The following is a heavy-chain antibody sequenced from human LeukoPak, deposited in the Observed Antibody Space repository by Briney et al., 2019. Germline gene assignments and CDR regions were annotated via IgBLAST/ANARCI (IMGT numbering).Heavy chain of an antibody. J-gene: IGHJ3*02. D-gene: IGHD6-19*01. CDR2: ISYDGSNK. CDR1: GFTFSSYA. CDR3: AKRRYSSGWSTDAFDI. V-gene: IGHV3-30*04. Sequence: GGSLRLSCAASGFTFSSYAMHWVRQAPGKGLEWVAVISYDGSNKYYADSVKGRFTISRDNSKNTLYLQMNSLRAEDTAIYYCAKRRYSSGWSTDAFDIWGQGTMVTVSS.